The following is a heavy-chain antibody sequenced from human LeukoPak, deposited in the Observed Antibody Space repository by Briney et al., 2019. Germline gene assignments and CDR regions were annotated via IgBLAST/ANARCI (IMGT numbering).Heavy chain of an antibody. CDR2: IFYSGST. Sequence: SETLSLTCIVSGDSITSGGYYWSWIRQHPGKGLEWIGFIFYSGSTFYNPSLKSRVTMSVDTSKNQFSLKLSSVTAVDTAVYYCARDRRGGNFFDYWGQGTLVSLSS. V-gene: IGHV4-31*03. CDR3: ARDRRGGNFFDY. J-gene: IGHJ4*02. CDR1: GDSITSGGYY. D-gene: IGHD4-23*01.